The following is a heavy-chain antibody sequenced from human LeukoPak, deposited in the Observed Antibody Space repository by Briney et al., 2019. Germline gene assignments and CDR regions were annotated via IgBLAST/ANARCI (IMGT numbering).Heavy chain of an antibody. D-gene: IGHD1-26*01. Sequence: GGSLRLSCAASGFAFSTYTMNWVRQAPGKGLEWVSSVTSGGIYIYDAASLKGRFTISRDNAKNSQYLQMNSLRAEDTAVYYCARDRQGEPFDYWGQGTLVSVSS. CDR2: VTSGGIYI. J-gene: IGHJ4*02. V-gene: IGHV3-21*01. CDR3: ARDRQGEPFDY. CDR1: GFAFSTYT.